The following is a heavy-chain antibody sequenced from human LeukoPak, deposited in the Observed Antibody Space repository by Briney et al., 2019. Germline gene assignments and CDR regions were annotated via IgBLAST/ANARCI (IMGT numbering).Heavy chain of an antibody. V-gene: IGHV3-49*04. CDR1: GFTFGDFA. Sequence: GGSLRLSCTASGFTFGDFAMSWVSQTHGKGLEWVGFIRSKIYGGTPEYAASVKGRFTISRDDSKGIAYLQMNSLKTEDTAVYYCTRDQTPYYWGQGTLVTVSS. J-gene: IGHJ4*02. CDR2: IRSKIYGGTP. CDR3: TRDQTPYY.